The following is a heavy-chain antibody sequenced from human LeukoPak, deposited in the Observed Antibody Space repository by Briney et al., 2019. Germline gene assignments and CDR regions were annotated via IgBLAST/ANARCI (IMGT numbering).Heavy chain of an antibody. Sequence: SETLSLTCTVSGGSISSYYWSWVRQPPGKGLEWSGYIYYSGSTNYNPSLTSRVTISVDTSKNQFSLKLSSVTAADTAVYYCARVVSTVSRTFDYWGQGTLVTVSS. D-gene: IGHD5/OR15-5a*01. CDR3: ARVVSTVSRTFDY. V-gene: IGHV4-59*01. CDR1: GGSISSYY. J-gene: IGHJ4*02. CDR2: IYYSGST.